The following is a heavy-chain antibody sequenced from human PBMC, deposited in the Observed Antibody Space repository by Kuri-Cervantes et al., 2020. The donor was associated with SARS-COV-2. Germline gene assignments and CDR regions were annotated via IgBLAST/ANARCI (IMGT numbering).Heavy chain of an antibody. J-gene: IGHJ4*02. CDR1: GGTFSSYA. V-gene: IGHV1-18*01. Sequence: ASVKVSCKASGGTFSSYAISWVRQAPGQGLEWMGWISAYNGNTNYAQKLQGRVAMTTDTSTSTAYMELRSLRSDDTAVYYCARGDFWSRPFDYWGQGTLVTVSS. CDR3: ARGDFWSRPFDY. CDR2: ISAYNGNT. D-gene: IGHD3-3*01.